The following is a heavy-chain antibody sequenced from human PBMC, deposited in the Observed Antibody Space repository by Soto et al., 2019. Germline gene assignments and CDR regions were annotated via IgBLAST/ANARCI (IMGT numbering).Heavy chain of an antibody. V-gene: IGHV3-23*01. D-gene: IGHD2-15*01. CDR2: IDVLDGA. Sequence: GGSLKLSCVVSGLSLNNYAIAWARHAPGKGLEFVSTIDVLDGAWYSVSVRGRLAISRDVSRNTVYLQMSSLRVEDTAIYFCSDGPAGGRVNLDHWDPGNRVTASS. CDR1: GLSLNNYA. CDR3: SDGPAGGRVNLDH. J-gene: IGHJ4*02.